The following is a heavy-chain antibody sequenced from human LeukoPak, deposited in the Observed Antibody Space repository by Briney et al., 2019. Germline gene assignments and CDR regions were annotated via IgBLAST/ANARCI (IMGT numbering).Heavy chain of an antibody. V-gene: IGHV1-2*02. D-gene: IGHD1-1*01. J-gene: IGHJ4*02. CDR2: INPNSCGT. CDR3: ARDELFDY. Sequence: EASVKVSCKASGYTFTGYYMHWVRQAPGQGLEWMGWINPNSCGTNYTQKFQGRVTMTRDTSSSTAYMELSRLRSDDTAVYYCARDELFDYWGQGTLVTVSS. CDR1: GYTFTGYY.